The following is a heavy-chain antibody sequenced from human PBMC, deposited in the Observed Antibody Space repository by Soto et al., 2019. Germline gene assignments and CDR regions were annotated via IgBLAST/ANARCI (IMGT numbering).Heavy chain of an antibody. J-gene: IGHJ4*02. CDR2: IYWDDDK. CDR1: GFSLSTTGVS. D-gene: IGHD3-22*01. Sequence: QITLKESGPTLVNPTQTLTLTCTFSGFSLSTTGVSVGWIRQPPGKALEWLGVIYWDDDKRYSPSLHSRLTVTKDTSKNQVVLTLTNVDPMDTGTYYGVQRPFIYDTCGWVYWGQGILVTVSS. V-gene: IGHV2-5*02. CDR3: VQRPFIYDTCGWVY.